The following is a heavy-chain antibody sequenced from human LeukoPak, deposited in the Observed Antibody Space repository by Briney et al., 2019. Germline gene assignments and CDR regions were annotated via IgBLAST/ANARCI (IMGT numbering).Heavy chain of an antibody. CDR2: IIPIFGTA. Sequence: GSSVKVSCKASVGTFSSYAISWVRQAPGQALEWMGGIIPIFGTANYAQKIQGRVTITADESTSTAYMELSSLRSEDTAVYYCARDRIAVAGTVLDYWGQGTLVTVSS. D-gene: IGHD6-19*01. V-gene: IGHV1-69*01. CDR1: VGTFSSYA. J-gene: IGHJ4*02. CDR3: ARDRIAVAGTVLDY.